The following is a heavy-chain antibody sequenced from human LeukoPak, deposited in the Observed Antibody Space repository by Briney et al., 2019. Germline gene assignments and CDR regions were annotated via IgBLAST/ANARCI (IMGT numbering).Heavy chain of an antibody. V-gene: IGHV3-74*01. J-gene: IGHJ4*02. CDR3: ATTGSGSYYDY. CDR2: INDDETST. Sequence: QAGGSLRLSCVVSGFTFSDYWMHWVRQVPGKGLEWVSRINDDETSTTYAESVKGRFTISRDNAKNTLFLQMNSLRAEDTAVYYCATTGSGSYYDYWGQGTLVTVSS. CDR1: GFTFSDYW. D-gene: IGHD1-26*01.